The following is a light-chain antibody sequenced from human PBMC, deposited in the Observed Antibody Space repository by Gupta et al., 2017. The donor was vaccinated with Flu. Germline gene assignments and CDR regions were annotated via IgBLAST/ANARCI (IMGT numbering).Light chain of an antibody. Sequence: DIQKTKSPSSLSATVGDRVTITCQASQDINHYLNWYQKKPGKAPKVLIYDASNLETGVPSRFSGSGFGTDFTFTISSLQPEDIATYYCQQYDNFPLTFGQGTRLEVK. CDR1: QDINHY. CDR3: QQYDNFPLT. J-gene: IGKJ5*01. V-gene: IGKV1-33*01. CDR2: DAS.